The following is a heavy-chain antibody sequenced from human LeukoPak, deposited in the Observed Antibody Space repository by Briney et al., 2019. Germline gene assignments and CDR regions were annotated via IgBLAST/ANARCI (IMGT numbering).Heavy chain of an antibody. D-gene: IGHD1-26*01. Sequence: PSETLSLTCTVSSGSISTYYWSWIRQPPGKRLEWIGFIHYTGSTTYNPSLKSRVTISVDTSKNQFSLKLNSVTAADTAVYYCARSSGSRYYIDYWGQGALGTVSS. J-gene: IGHJ4*02. CDR2: IHYTGST. V-gene: IGHV4-59*01. CDR1: SGSISTYY. CDR3: ARSSGSRYYIDY.